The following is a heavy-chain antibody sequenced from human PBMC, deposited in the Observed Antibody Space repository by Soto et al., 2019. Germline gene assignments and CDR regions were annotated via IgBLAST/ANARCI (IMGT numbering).Heavy chain of an antibody. Sequence: SETLSLTCSVSGASISSRDYYWGWIRQTPGKGLEWIGNIDYNGVTYYNPSLKIRVTVSKDTSKNQFSLSVASVTAADTAIYYCGRVMLGTSRNTDSDYWGQGTQVTVSS. D-gene: IGHD2-2*01. CDR3: GRVMLGTSRNTDSDY. V-gene: IGHV4-39*01. J-gene: IGHJ4*02. CDR1: GASISSRDYY. CDR2: IDYNGVT.